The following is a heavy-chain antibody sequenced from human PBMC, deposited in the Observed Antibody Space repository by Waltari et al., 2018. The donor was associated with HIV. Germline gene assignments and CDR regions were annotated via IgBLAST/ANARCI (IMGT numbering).Heavy chain of an antibody. D-gene: IGHD1-1*01. Sequence: EVQLVESGGGLVQPGGSLRLSCAASGFTFRNHWMTWVRQDPGKGVGGLAKINQEGSETYHVKSAKGRFTISRDNAKNSLYLQMNSLRVEDTAVYYCARAGGAWNRVDYWGQGTLVTVSS. J-gene: IGHJ4*02. CDR3: ARAGGAWNRVDY. CDR2: INQEGSET. V-gene: IGHV3-7*01. CDR1: GFTFRNHW.